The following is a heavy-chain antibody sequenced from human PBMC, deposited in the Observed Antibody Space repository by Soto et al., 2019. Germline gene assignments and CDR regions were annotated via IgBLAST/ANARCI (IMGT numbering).Heavy chain of an antibody. J-gene: IGHJ4*02. CDR1: GFSVSSNY. Sequence: GGSLRLSCAASGFSVSSNYMSWARQAPGKGLEWVSVIYSGGSKYYADSVKGRFTISRDSSKNTLYLQMNSLRAEDMAVYYCARDPPSFDSSGSFAVHWGPGTLVTVSS. D-gene: IGHD3-22*01. CDR2: IYSGGSK. CDR3: ARDPPSFDSSGSFAVH. V-gene: IGHV3-53*01.